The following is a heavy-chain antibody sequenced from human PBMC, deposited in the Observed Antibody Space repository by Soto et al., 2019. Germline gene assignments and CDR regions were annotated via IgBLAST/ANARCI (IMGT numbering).Heavy chain of an antibody. J-gene: IGHJ5*02. V-gene: IGHV3-30-3*01. CDR1: GFTSNNYD. CDR2: KSYDGSNE. Sequence: QFQLAESGGGVVQPGGSLRLSCAASGFTSNNYDIHWVRQAPGQGLEWLEMKSYDGSNEHYPDSGKGRFTISRDNSKNTLDLQMNSLGADDTAVYYCSRGIKGGLDAWGQGTLVTVSS. CDR3: SRGIKGGLDA. D-gene: IGHD2-21*01.